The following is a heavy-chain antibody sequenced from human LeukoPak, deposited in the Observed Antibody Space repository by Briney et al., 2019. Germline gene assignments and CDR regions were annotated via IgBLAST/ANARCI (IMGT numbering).Heavy chain of an antibody. V-gene: IGHV4-59*01. J-gene: IGHJ4*02. CDR2: IYYSGST. D-gene: IGHD1/OR15-1a*01. Sequence: SETLSLTCTVSGGSISSYYWSWIRQPPGKGLGWIGYIYYSGSTNYNPSLKSRVTISVDTSKNQFSLKLSSVTAADTAVYYCARSSDEAEHDYWGQGTLVTVSS. CDR1: GGSISSYY. CDR3: ARSSDEAEHDY.